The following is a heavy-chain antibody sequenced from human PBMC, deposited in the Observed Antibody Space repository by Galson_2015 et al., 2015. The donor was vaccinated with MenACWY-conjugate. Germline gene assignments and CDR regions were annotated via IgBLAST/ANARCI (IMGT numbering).Heavy chain of an antibody. Sequence: SLRLSCAASGFTFSSYSMDWVRQAPGKGLEWVSSISSISSYIYYADSVKGRFTISRDNAKNSLYLQMNSLRAEDTAVYYCARDNPTQWPVALGYYYYMDAWGKGTTVTVSS. J-gene: IGHJ6*03. D-gene: IGHD6-19*01. CDR1: GFTFSSYS. V-gene: IGHV3-21*01. CDR2: ISSISSYI. CDR3: ARDNPTQWPVALGYYYYMDA.